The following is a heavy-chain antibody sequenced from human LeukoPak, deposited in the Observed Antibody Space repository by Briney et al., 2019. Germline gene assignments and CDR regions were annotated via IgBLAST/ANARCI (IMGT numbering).Heavy chain of an antibody. CDR1: GGTFSSYA. CDR2: IIPIFGTA. CDR3: ARDLYDSSGYYYRYYFDY. Sequence: ASVKVSCKASGGTFSSYAISWVRQAPGQGLEWMGRIIPIFGTANYAQKFQGRVTITTDESTSTAYMELGSLRSEDTAVYYCARDLYDSSGYYYRYYFDYWGQGTLVTVSS. J-gene: IGHJ4*02. V-gene: IGHV1-69*05. D-gene: IGHD3-22*01.